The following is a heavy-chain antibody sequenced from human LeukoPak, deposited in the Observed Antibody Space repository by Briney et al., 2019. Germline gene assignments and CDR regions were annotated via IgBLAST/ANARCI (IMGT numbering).Heavy chain of an antibody. D-gene: IGHD1-7*01. J-gene: IGHJ4*02. CDR2: ISSSGSTI. Sequence: GGSLRLSCAASGFTFSDYYMSWIRQAPGKGLEWVSYISSSGSTIYYADSVKGRFTISRDNSKNTLYLQMNSLRAEDTAVYYCAKPARDWNYKINYWGQGTLVTVSS. CDR3: AKPARDWNYKINY. CDR1: GFTFSDYY. V-gene: IGHV3-11*01.